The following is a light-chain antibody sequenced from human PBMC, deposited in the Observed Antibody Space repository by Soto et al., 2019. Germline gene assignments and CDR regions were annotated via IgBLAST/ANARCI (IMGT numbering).Light chain of an antibody. Sequence: IVLTQSPATLSVSPGEKATLSCTASQSVSSNLAWYQQKPGQAPRLLMYGASTRATAIPARFSGSGSGTEFTLNITSLQAEDIAVYYCQQYDTWHVWTFGQGTKVEI. CDR2: GAS. J-gene: IGKJ1*01. CDR3: QQYDTWHVWT. V-gene: IGKV3-15*01. CDR1: QSVSSN.